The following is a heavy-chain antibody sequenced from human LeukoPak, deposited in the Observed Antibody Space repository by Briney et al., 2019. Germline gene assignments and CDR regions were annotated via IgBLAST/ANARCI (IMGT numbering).Heavy chain of an antibody. CDR3: AREFSMITFGGA. CDR2: ISSSSAII. CDR1: GFTFSNYG. D-gene: IGHD3-16*01. J-gene: IGHJ5*02. Sequence: PGGSLRLSCAASGFTFSNYGMNWVRQAPGKGLEWVSYISSSSAIIYYADSVKGRFTISRDNAKNSLYLQMNSLRDEDTAVYYCAREFSMITFGGAWGQGTLVTVSS. V-gene: IGHV3-48*02.